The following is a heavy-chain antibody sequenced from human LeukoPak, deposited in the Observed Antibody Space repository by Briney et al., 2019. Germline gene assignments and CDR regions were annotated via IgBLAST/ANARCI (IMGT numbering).Heavy chain of an antibody. CDR3: AKDAPGLGYFDY. J-gene: IGHJ4*02. V-gene: IGHV3-30*02. CDR2: IRYDGSNK. Sequence: GGSLRLSRAASGFTFNNYGIHWVRQAPGKGLEWVAFIRYDGSNKYYADSVKGRFTISRDNSKNTLYLQMNSLRAEDTAVYYCAKDAPGLGYFDYWGQGTLVTVSS. CDR1: GFTFNNYG. D-gene: IGHD3-10*01.